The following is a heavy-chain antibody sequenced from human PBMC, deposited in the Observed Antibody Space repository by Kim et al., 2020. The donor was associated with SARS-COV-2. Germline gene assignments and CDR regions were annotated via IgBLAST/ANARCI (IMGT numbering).Heavy chain of an antibody. V-gene: IGHV5-51*01. CDR3: ARAGYCSSTSCYTFFYYYGMDV. Sequence: GESLKISCKGSGYSFTSYWIGWVRQMPGKGLEWMGIIYPGDSDTRYSPSFQGQVTISADKSISTAYLQWSSLKASDTAMYYCARAGYCSSTSCYTFFYYYGMDVWGQGTTVTVSS. CDR2: IYPGDSDT. J-gene: IGHJ6*02. D-gene: IGHD2-2*02. CDR1: GYSFTSYW.